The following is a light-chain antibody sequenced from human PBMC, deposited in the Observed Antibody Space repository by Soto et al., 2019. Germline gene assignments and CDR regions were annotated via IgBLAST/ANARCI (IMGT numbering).Light chain of an antibody. J-gene: IGKJ1*01. V-gene: IGKV3-20*01. CDR2: ATS. CDR3: QHFGYPQWT. Sequence: ELVLTQSPGTLSLSPGDSAALSCKASQSGSGNYLSWYQQKSGQAPRLLIYATSTRAPGIPDRFSGSGSATDVSLIISRLEPEDSAVYYCQHFGYPQWTFGRGTKVDI. CDR1: QSGSGNY.